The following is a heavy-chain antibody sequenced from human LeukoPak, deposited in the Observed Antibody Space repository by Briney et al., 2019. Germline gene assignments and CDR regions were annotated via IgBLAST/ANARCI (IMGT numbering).Heavy chain of an antibody. V-gene: IGHV4-59*08. D-gene: IGHD6-19*01. J-gene: IGHJ5*02. Sequence: SETLSLTCTVSGGSISSYYWSWIRQPPGKGLEWIWYIYYSGSTNYNPSLKSRVTISVDTSKNQFSLKLSSVTAADTAVYYCATTGYSSGCGWFDPWGQGTLVTVSS. CDR3: ATTGYSSGCGWFDP. CDR1: GGSISSYY. CDR2: IYYSGST.